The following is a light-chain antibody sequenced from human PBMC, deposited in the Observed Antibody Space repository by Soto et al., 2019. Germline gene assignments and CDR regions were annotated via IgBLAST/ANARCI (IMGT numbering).Light chain of an antibody. J-gene: IGLJ3*02. Sequence: QSVLTQPASVSGSPGQSITISCTGTSSDVGSYNLVSWYQQHPAKAPKLLFSEGRKQPSGLSPRFSASKSGTTASLTISGLQAEDEADYYCCSYAGNASWVFGGGTKLTVL. CDR2: EGR. CDR3: CSYAGNASWV. V-gene: IGLV2-23*01. CDR1: SSDVGSYNL.